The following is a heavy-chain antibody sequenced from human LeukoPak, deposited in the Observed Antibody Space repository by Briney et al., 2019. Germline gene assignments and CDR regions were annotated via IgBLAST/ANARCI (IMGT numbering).Heavy chain of an antibody. D-gene: IGHD1-26*01. V-gene: IGHV3-21*01. CDR3: ARDSNIVGALYYFDY. J-gene: IGHJ4*02. CDR2: ISSTSAYI. Sequence: KSGGSLRLSCAASGFALRSYTVTWVRQAPGKGLEWVSSISSTSAYIYYAESVKGRFTISRDNAKNSLYLQMNSLRAEDTAVYYCARDSNIVGALYYFDYWGQGTLVTVSS. CDR1: GFALRSYT.